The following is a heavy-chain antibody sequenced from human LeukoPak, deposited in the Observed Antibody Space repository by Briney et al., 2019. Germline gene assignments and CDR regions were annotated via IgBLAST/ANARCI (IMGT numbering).Heavy chain of an antibody. J-gene: IGHJ4*02. V-gene: IGHV1-69*13. Sequence: ASVKVSCKASGGTFSSYAISWVRQAPGQGLEWMGGIIPIFGTANYAQKFQGRVTITADESTSTAYMELSSLRSEDTAVYYCAGAMYSSGWYGTRPYYFDYWGQGTLVTVSS. CDR3: AGAMYSSGWYGTRPYYFDY. CDR1: GGTFSSYA. D-gene: IGHD6-19*01. CDR2: IIPIFGTA.